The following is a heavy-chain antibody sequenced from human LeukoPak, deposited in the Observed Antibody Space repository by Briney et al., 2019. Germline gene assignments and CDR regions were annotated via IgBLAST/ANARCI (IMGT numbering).Heavy chain of an antibody. Sequence: PSETLSLTCTVSGDSMSSSSYFWGWIRQPPGKGLDWIGSISSGGNSFYNPSLKSRVIISVDTSKNQFSLKLSSVTAADTAVYYCARRLWYFDYWGQGTLVTVSS. CDR1: GDSMSSSSYF. V-gene: IGHV4-39*01. J-gene: IGHJ4*02. D-gene: IGHD2-21*01. CDR3: ARRLWYFDY. CDR2: ISSGGNS.